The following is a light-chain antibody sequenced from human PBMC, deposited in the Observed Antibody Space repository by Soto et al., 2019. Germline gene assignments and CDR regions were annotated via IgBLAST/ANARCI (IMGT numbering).Light chain of an antibody. Sequence: EIVMTQSPATLSVSPGERATLSCRASQSVSSNLAWYQQKPGQAPRLLIYGASTRATGIPARFSGSGSGTEFTLTIGSLQSEDFAVYFCKQYNNWPPYTFGKGTKLEIK. V-gene: IGKV3-15*01. J-gene: IGKJ2*01. CDR1: QSVSSN. CDR2: GAS. CDR3: KQYNNWPPYT.